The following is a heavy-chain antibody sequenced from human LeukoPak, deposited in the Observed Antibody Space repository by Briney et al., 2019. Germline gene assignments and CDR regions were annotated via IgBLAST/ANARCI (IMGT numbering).Heavy chain of an antibody. D-gene: IGHD3-10*01. CDR3: ARSGPYYYHYMDV. CDR1: GYSITRGYY. J-gene: IGHJ6*03. CDR2: IYHSGST. Sequence: SGTLSLTCTVSGYSITRGYYWGWIRHPPRKGLEWIGSIYHSGSTYYHPSLKSRVVISVDTSKNQFSLKLNSVTAADTAVYYCARSGPYYYHYMDVWGKGTTVTVSS. V-gene: IGHV4-38-2*02.